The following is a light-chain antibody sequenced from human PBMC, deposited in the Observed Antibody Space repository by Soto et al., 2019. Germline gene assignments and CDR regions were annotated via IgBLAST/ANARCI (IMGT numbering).Light chain of an antibody. J-gene: IGKJ3*01. Sequence: DIQMTQSPSSLSASVGDRVTITCRASQGISNYVAWYQQKPGTVPKVLIYAASTLQSGIPSRFSGSGFGTDFTLNISSLQPEDVATYYCQKYSSAPFTFAPGTKVDIK. CDR3: QKYSSAPFT. CDR1: QGISNY. V-gene: IGKV1-27*01. CDR2: AAS.